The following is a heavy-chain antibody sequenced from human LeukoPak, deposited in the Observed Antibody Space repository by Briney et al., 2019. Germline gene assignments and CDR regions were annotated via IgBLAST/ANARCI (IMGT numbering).Heavy chain of an antibody. CDR3: ARGWLRFNYYYYYYMDV. V-gene: IGHV3-11*01. CDR2: ISSSGSTI. D-gene: IGHD3-22*01. J-gene: IGHJ6*03. Sequence: PGGSLRLSCAASGFTFSDYYMSWIRQAPGKGLEWVSYISSSGSTIYYADSVKGRFTISRDNAKNSLYLQMNSLRAEDTAAYYCARGWLRFNYYYYYYMDVWGKGTTVTISS. CDR1: GFTFSDYY.